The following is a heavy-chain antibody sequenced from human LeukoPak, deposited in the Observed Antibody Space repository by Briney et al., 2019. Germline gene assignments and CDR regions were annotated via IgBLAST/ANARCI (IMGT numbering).Heavy chain of an antibody. V-gene: IGHV3-23*01. D-gene: IGHD3-10*01. CDR3: AKDAKLLWFGELLLLGAEYFQH. CDR1: GFTFSSYA. J-gene: IGHJ1*01. Sequence: GGSLRLSCAASGFTFSSYAMSWVRQAPGKGLEWVSAISGSGGSTYYADSVKGRFTISRDNSKNTLYLQMNSLRAEDTAVYYCAKDAKLLWFGELLLLGAEYFQHWGQGTLVTVSS. CDR2: ISGSGGST.